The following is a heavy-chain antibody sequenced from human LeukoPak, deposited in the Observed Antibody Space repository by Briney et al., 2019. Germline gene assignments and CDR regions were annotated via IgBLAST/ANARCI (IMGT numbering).Heavy chain of an antibody. D-gene: IGHD3-10*01. Sequence: PSETLSLTCTVSDGSISNHYWSWIRQPPGKGLEWIGNINYSGSTKYNPSLKSRVVMSVDTSKNQFSLKLSSVTAADTAVYYCAKDIYGSGSYYGNDLDVWGRGTTVTVSS. CDR2: INYSGST. CDR1: DGSISNHY. CDR3: AKDIYGSGSYYGNDLDV. V-gene: IGHV4-59*11. J-gene: IGHJ6*02.